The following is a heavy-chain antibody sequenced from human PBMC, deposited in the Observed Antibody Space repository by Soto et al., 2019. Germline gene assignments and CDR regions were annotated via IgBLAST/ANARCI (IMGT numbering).Heavy chain of an antibody. D-gene: IGHD5-12*01. V-gene: IGHV4-59*01. CDR2: IYYSGST. Sequence: SETLSLTCTVSGGSISSYYWSWIRQPPGKGLEWIGYIYYSGSTNYNPSLKSRVTISVDTSKNQFSLKLSSVTAADTAVYYCARGDSGRRKTVCWFDPWGQGTLVTVSS. J-gene: IGHJ5*02. CDR3: ARGDSGRRKTVCWFDP. CDR1: GGSISSYY.